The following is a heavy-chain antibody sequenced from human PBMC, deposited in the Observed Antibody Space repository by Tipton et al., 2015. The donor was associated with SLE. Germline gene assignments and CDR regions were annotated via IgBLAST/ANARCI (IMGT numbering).Heavy chain of an antibody. CDR2: MSYSGNS. D-gene: IGHD3-10*01. V-gene: IGHV4-38-2*01. J-gene: IGHJ6*04. CDR3: ASLYGFLYVDSSYHYKDV. Sequence: TLSLTCDVSGYSISSRYYWGWIRQPPKMGLEWIGTMSYSGNSYYNPSLKSRVTISVDTSKNQFSLNLRSVTAADTSVYYCASLYGFLYVDSSYHYKDVWGKGTTVIVSS. CDR1: GYSISSRYY.